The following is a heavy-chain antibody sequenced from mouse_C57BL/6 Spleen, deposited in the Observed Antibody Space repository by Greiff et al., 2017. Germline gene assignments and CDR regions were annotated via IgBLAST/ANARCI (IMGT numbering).Heavy chain of an antibody. V-gene: IGHV1-55*01. CDR3: ARSDTTGDY. Sequence: QVQLQQSGAELVKPGASVKMSCKASGYTFTSYWITWVKRRPGQGLEWIGDIYPGSGSTNYNEKFKSKATLTVDTSSRTAYMQLSSLTSEDSAVYYCARSDTTGDYWGQGTSVTVSS. CDR2: IYPGSGST. J-gene: IGHJ4*01. D-gene: IGHD1-1*01. CDR1: GYTFTSYW.